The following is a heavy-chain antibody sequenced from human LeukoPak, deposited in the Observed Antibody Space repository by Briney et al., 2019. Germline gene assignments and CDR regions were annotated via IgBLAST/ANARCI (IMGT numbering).Heavy chain of an antibody. CDR3: ARDCLGYCSSLPYYYYYGMDV. CDR1: GYTFTSYG. D-gene: IGHD2-15*01. Sequence: GASVKVSCKASGYTFTSYGISWVRQAPGQGLEWMGWISACNGNTNYAQKLQGRVTMTTDTSTSTAYMELRSLRSDDTAVYYCARDCLGYCSSLPYYYYYGMDVWGQGTTVTVSS. CDR2: ISACNGNT. J-gene: IGHJ6*02. V-gene: IGHV1-18*01.